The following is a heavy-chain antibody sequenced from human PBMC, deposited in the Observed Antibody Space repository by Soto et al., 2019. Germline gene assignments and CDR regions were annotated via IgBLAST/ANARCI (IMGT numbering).Heavy chain of an antibody. CDR2: ISSSSSYI. CDR1: GFTFSSYS. V-gene: IGHV3-21*01. Sequence: EVQLVESGGGLVKPGGSLRLSCAASGFTFSSYSMNWVRQAPGKGLEWVSSISSSSSYIYYADSVKGRFTISRDNAKNSLYLQMNSLRAEDTAVYYCARAPDLVDIVATTQNYYYYYMDVWGKGTTVTVSS. CDR3: ARAPDLVDIVATTQNYYYYYMDV. D-gene: IGHD5-12*01. J-gene: IGHJ6*03.